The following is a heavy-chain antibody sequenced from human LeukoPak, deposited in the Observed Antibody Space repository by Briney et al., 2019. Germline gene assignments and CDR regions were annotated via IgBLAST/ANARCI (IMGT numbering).Heavy chain of an antibody. V-gene: IGHV3-23*01. J-gene: IGHJ4*02. CDR1: GFXFNSYA. D-gene: IGHD3-22*01. Sequence: GGSLRLSCAASGFXFNSYAMSWVRQAPGKGLEWVSVISGSGGSTYYADSVKGRFTISRDNSKNTLYLQMNTLRAEDTAVYYCAKRTSESSGYDYWGQGTLVTVSS. CDR3: AKRTSESSGYDY. CDR2: ISGSGGST.